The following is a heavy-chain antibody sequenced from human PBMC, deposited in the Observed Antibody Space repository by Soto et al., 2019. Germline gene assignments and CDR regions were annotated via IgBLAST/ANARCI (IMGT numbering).Heavy chain of an antibody. D-gene: IGHD3-10*01. CDR3: ARDLLWFGELSSVEYWFDP. CDR1: GFTFSSYA. CDR2: ISGSGGST. V-gene: IGHV3-23*01. J-gene: IGHJ5*02. Sequence: EVQLLESGGGLVQPGGSLRLSCAASGFTFSSYAMSWVRQAPGKGLEWVSAISGSGGSTYYADSVKGRFTISRDNSKNTLYLQMNSLRAEDTAVYYCARDLLWFGELSSVEYWFDPWGQGTLVTVSS.